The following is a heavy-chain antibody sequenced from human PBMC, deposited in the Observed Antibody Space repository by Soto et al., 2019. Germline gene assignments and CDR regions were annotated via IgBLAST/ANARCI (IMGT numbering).Heavy chain of an antibody. CDR3: ARADSGSLLGYYYYGMDV. D-gene: IGHD1-26*01. Sequence: PSETLSLTCTVSGGSISGYYWIWIRQPAGKGLEWIGRIYTSGSTNYNPSLKSRVTMSVDTSKNQFSLKLSSVTAADTAVYYCARADSGSLLGYYYYGMDVWGQGTTVTVSS. V-gene: IGHV4-4*07. J-gene: IGHJ6*02. CDR1: GGSISGYY. CDR2: IYTSGST.